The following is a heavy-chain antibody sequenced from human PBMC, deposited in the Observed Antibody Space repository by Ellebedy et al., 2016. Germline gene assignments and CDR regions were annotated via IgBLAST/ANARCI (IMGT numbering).Heavy chain of an antibody. CDR3: ARAPPYGDYADY. D-gene: IGHD4-17*01. CDR2: IKQDGSEK. J-gene: IGHJ4*02. Sequence: GESLKISCAASGFTFSSYSMSWVRQAPGKGLEWVANIKQDGSEKYYVDSVKGRFTISRDNAKNSLYLQMNSLRAEDTAVYYCARAPPYGDYADYWGQGTLVTVSS. V-gene: IGHV3-7*01. CDR1: GFTFSSYS.